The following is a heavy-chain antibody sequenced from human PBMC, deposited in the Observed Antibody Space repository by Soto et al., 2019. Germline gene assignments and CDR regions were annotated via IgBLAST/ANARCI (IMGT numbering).Heavy chain of an antibody. V-gene: IGHV4-39*01. J-gene: IGHJ4*02. D-gene: IGHD1-26*01. CDR1: GGSISSSSYY. CDR2: IYYSGST. Sequence: LETLSLTCTVSGGSISSSSYYWGGIRHPPGKGLEWIGSIYYSGSTYYNPSLKSRVTISVDTSKNQFSLKLSSVAAADTAVYYCARFSTTLNYFDYWGQGTLVTVSS. CDR3: ARFSTTLNYFDY.